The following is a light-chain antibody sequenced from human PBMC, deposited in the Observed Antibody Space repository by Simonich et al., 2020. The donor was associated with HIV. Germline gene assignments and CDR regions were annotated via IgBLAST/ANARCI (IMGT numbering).Light chain of an antibody. V-gene: IGKV3-15*01. CDR2: GAS. Sequence: EIVMTQSPATLSVSPGERATLSCRASQSVSSNLAWYQQKPGHAPRLLILGASPRATGIPARFSGSGSGTEFTLTISSMQSEDFAVYYCQQYNNWPRTFGQGTKVEIK. CDR3: QQYNNWPRT. J-gene: IGKJ1*01. CDR1: QSVSSN.